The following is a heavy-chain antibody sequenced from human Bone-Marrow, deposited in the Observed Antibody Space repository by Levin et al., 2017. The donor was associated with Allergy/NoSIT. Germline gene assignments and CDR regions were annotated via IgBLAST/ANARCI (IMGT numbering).Heavy chain of an antibody. CDR3: ARLPSDYYGSGDRAYYFDK. CDR2: IYPGDSNT. J-gene: IGHJ4*02. CDR1: GYIFRTYW. Sequence: GESLKISCQSSGYIFRTYWIGWVRQMPGKGLECMGIIYPGDSNTRYSLSFRGRVTISADKSTGTTYLQWSSLQASDTAMYYCARLPSDYYGSGDRAYYFDKWGQGTLVTVS. D-gene: IGHD3-10*01. V-gene: IGHV5-51*01.